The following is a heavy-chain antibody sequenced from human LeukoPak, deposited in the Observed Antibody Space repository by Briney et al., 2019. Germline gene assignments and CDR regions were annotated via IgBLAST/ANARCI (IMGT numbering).Heavy chain of an antibody. Sequence: GGSLRLSCAASGFTFSSYWMSWVRQAPGKGLEWVANIKQDGSEKYYVDSVKGRFTISRDNAKNSLYLQMNSLRAEDTAVYYCARGMYYFGSGGFDYWGQGTLVTVSS. CDR3: ARGMYYFGSGGFDY. CDR1: GFTFSSYW. V-gene: IGHV3-7*02. J-gene: IGHJ4*02. D-gene: IGHD3-10*01. CDR2: IKQDGSEK.